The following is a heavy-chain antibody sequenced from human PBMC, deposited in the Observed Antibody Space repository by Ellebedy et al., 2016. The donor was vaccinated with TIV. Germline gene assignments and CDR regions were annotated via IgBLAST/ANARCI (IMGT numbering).Heavy chain of an antibody. CDR3: ARAPYDYGSRSFGWFDP. CDR2: IYNGGNT. Sequence: LRLXCTVSGGSLSSDGYYWNWFRQHPGKDLEWIGYIYNGGNTKHNPSLKSRVTMSVDTSRNQFSLKLTSVTAADTVVYYCARAPYDYGSRSFGWFDPWGQGTLVTVSS. D-gene: IGHD3-10*01. V-gene: IGHV4-31*03. J-gene: IGHJ5*02. CDR1: GGSLSSDGYY.